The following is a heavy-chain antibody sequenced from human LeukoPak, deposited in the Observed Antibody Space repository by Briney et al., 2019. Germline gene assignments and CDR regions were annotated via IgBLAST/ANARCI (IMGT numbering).Heavy chain of an antibody. V-gene: IGHV3-7*01. Sequence: PGVSLRLSCAASTFTFSTYWMTWVRQAPGKGPEFVANINQDGSVKNYVDSVKGRFTISRDNAKNSLYLQMNSLRADDTAVYYCARDPGSSSFDYWGQGTLVTVSS. D-gene: IGHD6-13*01. CDR2: INQDGSVK. CDR1: TFTFSTYW. J-gene: IGHJ4*02. CDR3: ARDPGSSSFDY.